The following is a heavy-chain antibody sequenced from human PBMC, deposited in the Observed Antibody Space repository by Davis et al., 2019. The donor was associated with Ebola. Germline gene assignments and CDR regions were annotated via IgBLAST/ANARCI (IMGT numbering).Heavy chain of an antibody. D-gene: IGHD5-18*01. V-gene: IGHV3-23*01. CDR1: GFTFSSYA. J-gene: IGHJ6*02. CDR2: ISGSGGST. Sequence: GGSLRLSCAASGFTFSSYAMSWVRQAPGKGLEWVSAISGSGGSTYYADSVKGRFTISRDNSKNTLYLQMNSLRAEDTAVYYCAKDWRGYSYGTPSSMDVWGQGTTVTVSS. CDR3: AKDWRGYSYGTPSSMDV.